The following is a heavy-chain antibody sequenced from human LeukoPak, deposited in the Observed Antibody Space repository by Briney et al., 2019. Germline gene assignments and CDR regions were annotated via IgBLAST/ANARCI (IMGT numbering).Heavy chain of an antibody. J-gene: IGHJ6*03. Sequence: SETLSLTCAVYGGSFSGYYWSWIRQPPGKGLEWIGEINHSGSTNYNPSLKSRVTISVDTSKNQFSLKLSSVTAADTAVYYCARGRPGYSSGWYAGYYYYMDVWGKGTTVTVSS. CDR2: INHSGST. CDR1: GGSFSGYY. CDR3: ARGRPGYSSGWYAGYYYYMDV. V-gene: IGHV4-34*01. D-gene: IGHD6-19*01.